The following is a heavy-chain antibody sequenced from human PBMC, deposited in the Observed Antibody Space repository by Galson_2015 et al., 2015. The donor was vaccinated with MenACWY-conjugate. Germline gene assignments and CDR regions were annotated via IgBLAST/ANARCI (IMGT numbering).Heavy chain of an antibody. Sequence: SVKVSCKASGYTFTSYGFSWVRQAPGRGLEWIGWISAYNGNINYAQKFQGRVTMTTDTSTSTAYMELRSLRSDDTAVYYCARRSGWTNDAFDIWGQGTMVTVSS. J-gene: IGHJ3*02. CDR2: ISAYNGNI. V-gene: IGHV1-18*01. D-gene: IGHD6-19*01. CDR1: GYTFTSYG. CDR3: ARRSGWTNDAFDI.